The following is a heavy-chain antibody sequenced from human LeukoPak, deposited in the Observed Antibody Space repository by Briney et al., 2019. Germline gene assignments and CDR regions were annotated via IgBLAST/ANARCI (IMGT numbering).Heavy chain of an antibody. V-gene: IGHV3-23*01. Sequence: GGSLRLSCAASGFTFSSYAMSWVRQAPGKGLEWVSAISGSGDSTYYADAVKGRFTSSRDNSKNTLYLQMNSLRAEDTAIYYCAKEGNGDYYFDYWGQGTLVTVSS. CDR3: AKEGNGDYYFDY. CDR2: ISGSGDST. CDR1: GFTFSSYA. J-gene: IGHJ4*02. D-gene: IGHD4-17*01.